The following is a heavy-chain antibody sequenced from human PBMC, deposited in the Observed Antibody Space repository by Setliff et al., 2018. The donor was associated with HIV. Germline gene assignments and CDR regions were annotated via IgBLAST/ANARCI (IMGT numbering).Heavy chain of an antibody. V-gene: IGHV4-4*08. CDR1: GDSISTYC. Sequence: PSETLSLTCTVSGDSISTYCWIWIRQPPGKGLEWIGNIYTSGSTYYNSSLQSRVTISVDTSKNQFSLKVNSVTAADTAVYYCARHPPNLDWLDPWGQGTLVTVSS. CDR2: IYTSGST. J-gene: IGHJ5*02. CDR3: ARHPPNLDWLDP.